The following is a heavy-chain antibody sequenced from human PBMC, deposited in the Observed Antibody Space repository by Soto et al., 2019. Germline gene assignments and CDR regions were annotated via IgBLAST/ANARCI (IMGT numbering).Heavy chain of an antibody. CDR3: ERDLGIAARPLYWFQP. D-gene: IGHD6-6*01. Sequence: XGSLRLAFAASGFTVSSYGKHWVRQAPGKGLEWVAVIWYDGSNKYYADSVKGRFTISRDNSKNTLYLQMNSLRAEDTAVYYCERDLGIAARPLYWFQPWGQGTLVTGSS. CDR2: IWYDGSNK. CDR1: GFTVSSYG. J-gene: IGHJ5*02. V-gene: IGHV3-33*01.